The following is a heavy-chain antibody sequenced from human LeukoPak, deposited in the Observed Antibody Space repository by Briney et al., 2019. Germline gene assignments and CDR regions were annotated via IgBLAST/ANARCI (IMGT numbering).Heavy chain of an antibody. CDR3: ARESTTVAGTFDY. Sequence: PSGALSLTCAVYGGSFSGYYWSWIRQPPGKGLEWIGEINHSGSNNYIPSLKSRVTISVDTSKNQFSLKLSSVTAADTAMYYCARESTTVAGTFDYWGQGTLVT. CDR1: GGSFSGYY. V-gene: IGHV4-34*01. J-gene: IGHJ4*02. D-gene: IGHD6-19*01. CDR2: INHSGSN.